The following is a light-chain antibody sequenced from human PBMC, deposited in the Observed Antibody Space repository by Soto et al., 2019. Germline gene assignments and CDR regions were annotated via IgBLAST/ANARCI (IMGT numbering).Light chain of an antibody. CDR3: QQFNSYPHG. Sequence: AIPLTQSPSSLSASVGDRVTITCRASQGISSALAWYQQKPGKAPKLLIYDASSLESGVPSRFSGSGSGTDFTLTISSLQPEDFATYYCQQFNSYPHGFGQGTRLEIK. CDR1: QGISSA. CDR2: DAS. V-gene: IGKV1-13*02. J-gene: IGKJ5*01.